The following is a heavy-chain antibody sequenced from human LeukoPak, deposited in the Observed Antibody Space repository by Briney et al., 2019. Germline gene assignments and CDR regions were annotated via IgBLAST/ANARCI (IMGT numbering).Heavy chain of an antibody. Sequence: GGSLRLSCAASGFTFSDYYMSWIRQAPGKGLEWVSYISSSGSTIYYADSVKGRFTISRDNAKNTLYLQMISLRAKDTAVYYCAKDRGSSGWNGLDYWGQGTLVTVSS. CDR3: AKDRGSSGWNGLDY. D-gene: IGHD6-19*01. CDR1: GFTFSDYY. CDR2: ISSSGSTI. J-gene: IGHJ4*02. V-gene: IGHV3-11*01.